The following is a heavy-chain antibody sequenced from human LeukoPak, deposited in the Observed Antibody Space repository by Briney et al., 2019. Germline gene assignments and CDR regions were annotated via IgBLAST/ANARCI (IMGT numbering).Heavy chain of an antibody. V-gene: IGHV3-23*01. CDR2: IVGSGSNT. D-gene: IGHD3-9*01. CDR3: AKWGDYDILTGYYDSDY. CDR1: GFTFSNYA. J-gene: IGHJ4*02. Sequence: GASLRLSCAASGFTFSNYAMSWVRQAPGKGLEWVSAIVGSGSNTYCADSVKGRFTISRDNPKNTLYLQMNSLRAEDTAVYYCAKWGDYDILTGYYDSDYWGQGTLVTVSS.